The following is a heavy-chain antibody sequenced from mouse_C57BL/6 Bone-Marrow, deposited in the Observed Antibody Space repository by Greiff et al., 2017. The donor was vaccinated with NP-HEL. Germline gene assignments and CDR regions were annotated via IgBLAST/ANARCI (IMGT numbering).Heavy chain of an antibody. V-gene: IGHV3-6*01. CDR3: ARGWDYFDY. D-gene: IGHD4-1*01. CDR1: GYSITSGYY. Sequence: EVQLVESGPGLVKPSQSLSLTCSVTGYSITSGYYWNWIRQFPGNKLEWMGYISYDGSNNYNPSLKNRISITRDTYKNQFFLKLNSVTTEDTATYYCARGWDYFDYWGQGTTLTVSS. J-gene: IGHJ2*01. CDR2: ISYDGSN.